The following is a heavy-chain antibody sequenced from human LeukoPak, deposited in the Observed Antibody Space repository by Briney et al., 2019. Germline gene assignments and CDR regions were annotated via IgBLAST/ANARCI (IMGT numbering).Heavy chain of an antibody. CDR2: IYSGGST. J-gene: IGHJ3*02. CDR3: ARKGSSWYFDAFDI. V-gene: IGHV3-53*01. D-gene: IGHD6-13*01. CDR1: GFTVSSNY. Sequence: GGSLRLSCAASGFTVSSNYMSWVRQAPGKGLEWVSVIYSGGSTYYADSVKGRFTISRDNSKNTLYLQMNSLRAEDTAVYYCARKGSSWYFDAFDIWGQGTMVTVSS.